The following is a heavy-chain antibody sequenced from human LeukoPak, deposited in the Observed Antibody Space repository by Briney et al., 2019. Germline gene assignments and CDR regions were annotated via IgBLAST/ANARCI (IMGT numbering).Heavy chain of an antibody. V-gene: IGHV4-34*01. D-gene: IGHD3-16*02. CDR3: AKLRLSKHLFDY. CDR2: INHSGST. Sequence: SETLSLTCAVYGGSFSGYYWSWIRQPPGKGLEWIGEINHSGSTNYNPSLKSRVTISVDTSKNQFSLKLSSVTAADTAVYYCAKLRLSKHLFDYGGQETLVTVSS. J-gene: IGHJ4*02. CDR1: GGSFSGYY.